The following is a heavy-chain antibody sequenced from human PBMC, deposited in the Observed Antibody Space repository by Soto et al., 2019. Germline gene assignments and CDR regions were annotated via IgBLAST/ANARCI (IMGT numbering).Heavy chain of an antibody. D-gene: IGHD2-15*01. CDR1: GGSISRGGYY. CDR3: ASSSGGSYYDY. Sequence: QVQLQESGPGLVKPSQTLSLTCTVSGGSISRGGYYWSWIRQHPGKGLEWIGYIYYSGSTYYNPCLKSRVTISVDTSKNQFSLKLSSVTAADTAVYYCASSSGGSYYDYWGQGTLVTGSS. CDR2: IYYSGST. V-gene: IGHV4-31*03. J-gene: IGHJ4*02.